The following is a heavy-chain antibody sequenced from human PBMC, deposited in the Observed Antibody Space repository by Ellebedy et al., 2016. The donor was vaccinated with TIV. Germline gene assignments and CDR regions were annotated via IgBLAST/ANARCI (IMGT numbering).Heavy chain of an antibody. Sequence: GESLKISXAASGFTFSSYWMHWVRQAPGKGLEWVSRINSDGSSTSYADSVKGRFTISRDNSKNTLYLQMNSLRAEDTAVYYCAKDVSGYDYYYYGMDVWGQGTTVTVSS. D-gene: IGHD5-12*01. V-gene: IGHV3-74*01. CDR2: INSDGSST. CDR1: GFTFSSYW. CDR3: AKDVSGYDYYYYGMDV. J-gene: IGHJ6*02.